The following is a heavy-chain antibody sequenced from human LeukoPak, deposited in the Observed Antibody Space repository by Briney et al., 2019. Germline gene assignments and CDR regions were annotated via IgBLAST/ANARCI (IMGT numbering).Heavy chain of an antibody. CDR2: ISGSGGST. Sequence: PGGSLRLSCAASGFTFSDYYMSWIRQAPGKGLEWVSAISGSGGSTYYADSVKGRFTISRDNSKNTLYLQMNSLRAEDTAVYYCAKDRTGGSNWFDPWGQGTLVTVSS. D-gene: IGHD1-14*01. CDR3: AKDRTGGSNWFDP. CDR1: GFTFSDYY. V-gene: IGHV3-23*01. J-gene: IGHJ5*02.